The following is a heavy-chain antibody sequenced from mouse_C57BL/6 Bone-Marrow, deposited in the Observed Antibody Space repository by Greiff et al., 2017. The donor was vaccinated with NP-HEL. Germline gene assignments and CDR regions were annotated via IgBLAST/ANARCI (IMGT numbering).Heavy chain of an antibody. CDR2: IYPGSGST. CDR3: ARTPHYYGSSSYYFDY. Sequence: QVHVKQPGAELVKPGASVKMSCKASGYTFTSYWITWVKQRPGQGLEWIGDIYPGSGSTNYNEKFKSKATLTVDTSSSTAYMQLSSLTSEDSAVYYCARTPHYYGSSSYYFDYWGQGTTLTVS. D-gene: IGHD1-1*01. V-gene: IGHV1-55*01. CDR1: GYTFTSYW. J-gene: IGHJ2*01.